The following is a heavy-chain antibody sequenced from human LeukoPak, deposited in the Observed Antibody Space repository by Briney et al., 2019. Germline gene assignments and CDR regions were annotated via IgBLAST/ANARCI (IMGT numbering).Heavy chain of an antibody. CDR2: IYYSGST. CDR3: ARGAYYGGSYDTFDY. CDR1: GDSISGYY. J-gene: IGHJ4*02. D-gene: IGHD1-26*01. V-gene: IGHV4-59*01. Sequence: SETLSLTCTVSGDSISGYYWSWIRQPPGKGLEWIGFIYYSGSTNYNPSLKSRVTISVDTSKNQFSLKLSSVTAADTAVYYCARGAYYGGSYDTFDYWGQGTLVTVSS.